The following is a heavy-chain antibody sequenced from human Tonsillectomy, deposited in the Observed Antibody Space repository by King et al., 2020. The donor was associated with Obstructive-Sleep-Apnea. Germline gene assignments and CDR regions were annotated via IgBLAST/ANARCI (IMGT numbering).Heavy chain of an antibody. CDR1: GGSITNYY. CDR3: AREVVPADGHGGYYYYGLDV. V-gene: IGHV4-59*01. CDR2: VFYSEST. D-gene: IGHD2-2*01. Sequence: QLQESGPGLVKPSETLSLTCTVSGGSITNYYWSWIRQPPGKGLEWIGYVFYSESTNYNPSLKSRVSISVDTSSNQISLKLSSVTAADTAVYYCAREVVPADGHGGYYYYGLDVWGRGATVTVSS. J-gene: IGHJ6*02.